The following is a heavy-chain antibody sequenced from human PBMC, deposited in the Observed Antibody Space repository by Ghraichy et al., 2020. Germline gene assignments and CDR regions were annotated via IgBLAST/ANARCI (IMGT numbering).Heavy chain of an antibody. CDR3: ARAPIVAGYGMDV. CDR2: INHSGST. CDR1: SGSFSDYY. D-gene: IGHD2-21*01. V-gene: IGHV4-34*01. Sequence: SQTLSLTCAVYSGSFSDYYWSWIRQPPGRGLEWIGEINHSGSTNYNPSLKSRVTISVDTSKNQFSLKLSSVTAADTAVYFCARAPIVAGYGMDVWGQGTTVTVSS. J-gene: IGHJ6*02.